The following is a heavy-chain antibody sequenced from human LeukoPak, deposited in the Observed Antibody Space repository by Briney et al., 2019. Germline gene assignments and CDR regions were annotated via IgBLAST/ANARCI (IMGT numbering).Heavy chain of an antibody. D-gene: IGHD2-8*01. CDR3: ARHQLLGPCFKGVCSDAFDI. CDR2: IDPSDSYT. V-gene: IGHV5-10-1*01. J-gene: IGHJ3*02. CDR1: GYRFTSYW. Sequence: GESLRISCKGSGYRFTSYWISWVRQMPGKGLEWMGRIDPSDSYTNHGPSFQGHLTISADKSISTAYLQWSSLKDSDTAMYYCARHQLLGPCFKGVCSDAFDIWGQGTMVTVSS.